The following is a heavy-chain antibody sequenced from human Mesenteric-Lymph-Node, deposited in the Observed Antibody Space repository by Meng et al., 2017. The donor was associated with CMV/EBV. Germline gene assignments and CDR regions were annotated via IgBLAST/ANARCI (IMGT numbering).Heavy chain of an antibody. V-gene: IGHV1-2*02. CDR3: AREAGDFDH. CDR1: GYTFTAYY. D-gene: IGHD3-10*01. J-gene: IGHJ4*02. CDR2: IHPNSGGT. Sequence: ASVKVSCKASGYTFTAYYMHWVRQAPGHAPEWMGWIHPNSGGTDYAQKFQGRVTLTRDTSITTAYMDLSGLRPDDTAVYYCAREAGDFDHWGQGTLVTVSS.